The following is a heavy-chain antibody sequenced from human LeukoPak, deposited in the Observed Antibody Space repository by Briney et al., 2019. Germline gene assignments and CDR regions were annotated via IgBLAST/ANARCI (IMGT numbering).Heavy chain of an antibody. CDR2: ISYDGSNK. J-gene: IGHJ4*02. Sequence: AGSLRLSCAASGFTFSSYAMHWVRQAPGKGLEWVAVISYDGSNKYYADSVKGRFTISRDNSKNTLYLQMNSLRAEDTAVYYCASRGYSYGLGYFDYWGQGTLVTVSS. D-gene: IGHD5-18*01. CDR3: ASRGYSYGLGYFDY. CDR1: GFTFSSYA. V-gene: IGHV3-30*04.